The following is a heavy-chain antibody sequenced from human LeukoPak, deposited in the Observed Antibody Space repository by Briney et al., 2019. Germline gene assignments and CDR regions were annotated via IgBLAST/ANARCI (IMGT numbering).Heavy chain of an antibody. J-gene: IGHJ4*02. CDR3: AKLSHIVVVAAFLDY. V-gene: IGHV3-23*01. CDR1: GFTFSSYS. CDR2: ISGSGGST. Sequence: PGGSLRLSCAASGFTFSSYSMNWVRQAPGKGLEWVSAISGSGGSTYYADSVKGRFTISRDNSKNTLYLQMNSLRAEDTAVYYCAKLSHIVVVAAFLDYWGQGTLVTVSS. D-gene: IGHD2-15*01.